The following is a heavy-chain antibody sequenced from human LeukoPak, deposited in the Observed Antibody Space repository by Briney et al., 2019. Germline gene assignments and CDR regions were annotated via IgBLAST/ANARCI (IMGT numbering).Heavy chain of an antibody. J-gene: IGHJ3*02. D-gene: IGHD2-15*01. CDR1: GYTFTGYY. Sequence: ASVKVSCKASGYTFTGYYMHWVRQAPGQGLEWMGWINPNSGGTNYAQKFQGRVTMTEDTSTDTAYMELSSLRSEDTAVYYCATAQTNIVVVVAAPFDAFDIWGQGTMVTVSS. V-gene: IGHV1-2*02. CDR3: ATAQTNIVVVVAAPFDAFDI. CDR2: INPNSGGT.